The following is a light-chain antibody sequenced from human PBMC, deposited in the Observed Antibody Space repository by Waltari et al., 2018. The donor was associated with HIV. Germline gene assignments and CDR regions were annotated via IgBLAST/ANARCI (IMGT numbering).Light chain of an antibody. J-gene: IGLJ2*01. CDR1: SSNIGNNY. CDR2: DNN. CDR3: GTWDSSLSAAV. Sequence: QSVLTQPPSVSAAPGQKVTISCSGSSSNIGNNYVSWYQQLPGTAPKLLIYDNNKRPSRIPDRFSGSKSGTSATLGITGLQTGDEADYYCGTWDSSLSAAVFGGGTKLTVL. V-gene: IGLV1-51*01.